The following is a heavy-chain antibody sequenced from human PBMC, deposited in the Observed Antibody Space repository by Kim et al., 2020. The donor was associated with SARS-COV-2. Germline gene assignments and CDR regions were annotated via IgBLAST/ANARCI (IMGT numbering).Heavy chain of an antibody. D-gene: IGHD2-8*01. CDR3: ARFGMLEDGMDV. J-gene: IGHJ6*02. Sequence: TSTPPLTSRVTISVDTSKNQFSLKLSSVTAADTAVYYCARFGMLEDGMDVWGQGTTVTVSS. V-gene: IGHV4-59*01.